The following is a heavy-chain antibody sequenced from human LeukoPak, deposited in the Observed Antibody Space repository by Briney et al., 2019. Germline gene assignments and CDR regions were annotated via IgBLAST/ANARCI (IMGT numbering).Heavy chain of an antibody. Sequence: PGGSLRLSCAASGFTVSSNYMSWVRQPPGKGLEWIGEINHSGSTNYNPSLKSRVTISVDTSKNQFSLKLSSVTAADTAVYYCARRMGKQWLKDYWGQGTLVTVSS. V-gene: IGHV4-34*01. J-gene: IGHJ4*02. CDR2: INHSGST. CDR1: GFTVSSNY. D-gene: IGHD6-19*01. CDR3: ARRMGKQWLKDY.